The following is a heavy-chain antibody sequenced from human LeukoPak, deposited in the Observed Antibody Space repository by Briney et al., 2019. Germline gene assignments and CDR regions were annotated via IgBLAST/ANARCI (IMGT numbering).Heavy chain of an antibody. V-gene: IGHV4-38-2*02. Sequence: PSETLTLTCTVSGYSISSDYYWGWIRQPPGKGLEWIGSIHHSGRTYYNPSLKSRVTISIDTSKNQFSLRLSSVTAADTAVYYCARSLHISAPFDVWGQGALVTVSS. D-gene: IGHD2-21*01. CDR3: ARSLHISAPFDV. J-gene: IGHJ4*02. CDR2: IHHSGRT. CDR1: GYSISSDYY.